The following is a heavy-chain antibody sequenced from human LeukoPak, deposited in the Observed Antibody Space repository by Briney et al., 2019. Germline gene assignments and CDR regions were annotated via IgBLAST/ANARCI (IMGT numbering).Heavy chain of an antibody. J-gene: IGHJ4*02. CDR3: VRDDRGIAVGSRDH. CDR2: INPDGTEK. CDR1: GFSFSIHW. D-gene: IGHD6-19*01. Sequence: PGGSPRLSCAASGFSFSIHWMIWVRQAPGKGLEWVATINPDGTEKRYVDSVKGRFTISRDNGKNSLYLQMSSLRAEDTAVYYCVRDDRGIAVGSRDHGAQGTLVTVSS. V-gene: IGHV3-7*03.